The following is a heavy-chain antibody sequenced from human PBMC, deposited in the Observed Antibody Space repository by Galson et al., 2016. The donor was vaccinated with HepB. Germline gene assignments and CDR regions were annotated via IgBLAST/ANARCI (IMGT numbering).Heavy chain of an antibody. V-gene: IGHV4-39*06. Sequence: ETLSLTCTVSAISRGDYHWAFIRQPPGKGLEWIGSFSNSGDTFYNPSLKSRVTMSRDTSKNQFPVSLSSVTAADTAVYFCARVSFRTLGYWGQGTLVTVSS. J-gene: IGHJ4*02. CDR2: FSNSGDT. CDR3: ARVSFRTLGY. CDR1: AISRGDYH.